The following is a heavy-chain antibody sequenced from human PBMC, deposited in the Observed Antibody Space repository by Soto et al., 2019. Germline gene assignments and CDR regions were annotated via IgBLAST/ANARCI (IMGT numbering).Heavy chain of an antibody. V-gene: IGHV3-74*01. CDR1: GFTFSSYW. CDR3: ARDPAFQTPYCGGDCYSHVFDY. J-gene: IGHJ4*02. Sequence: GGSLRLSCAASGFTFSSYWMHWVRQAPGKGLVWVSRINSDGSSTSYADSVKGRFTISRDNAKNTLYLQMNSLRAEDTAVYYCARDPAFQTPYCGGDCYSHVFDYWGQGTLVTVSS. D-gene: IGHD2-21*02. CDR2: INSDGSST.